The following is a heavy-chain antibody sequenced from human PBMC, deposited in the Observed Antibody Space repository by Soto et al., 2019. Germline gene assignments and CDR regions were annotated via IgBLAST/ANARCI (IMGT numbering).Heavy chain of an antibody. Sequence: PSESLSLTCTLSGGSVRSYYWSWIRQSPGKGLEWIGYIYYSGSTNYNPSLKSRVTISVDTSKNQFSLKLSSVTAADTAVYYCARGPDYPDMNFDYSGQGTLVTVS. CDR1: GGSVRSYY. J-gene: IGHJ4*02. D-gene: IGHD5-12*01. V-gene: IGHV4-59*02. CDR3: ARGPDYPDMNFDY. CDR2: IYYSGST.